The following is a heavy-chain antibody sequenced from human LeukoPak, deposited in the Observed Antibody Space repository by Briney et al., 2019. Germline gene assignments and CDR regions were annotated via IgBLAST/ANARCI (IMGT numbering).Heavy chain of an antibody. CDR3: ARDGLPAAFDY. D-gene: IGHD2-2*01. V-gene: IGHV3-53*01. J-gene: IGHJ4*02. CDR2: IYSDNT. CDR1: GFTVSSNS. Sequence: GGSLRLSCTVSGFTVSSNSMSWVRQAPGKGLEWVSFIYSDNTHYSDSVKGRFTISRDNSKNTLYLQMNSLRAEDTAVYYCARDGLPAAFDYWGQGILVTVSS.